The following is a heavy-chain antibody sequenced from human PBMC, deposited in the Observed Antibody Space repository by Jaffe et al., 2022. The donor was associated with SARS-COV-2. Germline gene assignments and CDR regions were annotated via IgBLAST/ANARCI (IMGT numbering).Heavy chain of an antibody. CDR2: ISSNGGST. V-gene: IGHV3-64*01. D-gene: IGHD2-21*02. J-gene: IGHJ3*02. CDR1: GFTFSSYA. Sequence: EVQLVESGGGLVQPGGSLRLSCAASGFTFSSYAMHWVRQAPGKGLEYVSAISSNGGSTYYANSVKGRFTISRDNSKNTLYLQMGSLRAEDMAVYYCARGSRRLAATAIPGAAFDIWGQGTMVTVSS. CDR3: ARGSRRLAATAIPGAAFDI.